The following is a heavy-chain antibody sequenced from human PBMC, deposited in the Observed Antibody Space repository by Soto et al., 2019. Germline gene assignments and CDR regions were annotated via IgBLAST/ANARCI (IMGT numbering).Heavy chain of an antibody. CDR1: GFTFGDYE. D-gene: IGHD6-19*01. Sequence: QVQLVESGGGLVQPGGSLRLSCAASGFTFGDYEMSWIRQAAGKGPAWVSFLSRSGNTIYYADSVKGRFSISRDNAENSLYQQMEGLRVEDTANYFCAMSSGWYEEDAFDMWGQGTMVTVSS. V-gene: IGHV3-11*01. CDR2: LSRSGNTI. CDR3: AMSSGWYEEDAFDM. J-gene: IGHJ3*02.